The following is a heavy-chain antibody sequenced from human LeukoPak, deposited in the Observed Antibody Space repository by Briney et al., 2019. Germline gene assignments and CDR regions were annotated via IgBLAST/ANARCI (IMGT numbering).Heavy chain of an antibody. D-gene: IGHD2-21*02. CDR2: ISSSGSTI. V-gene: IGHV3-11*01. CDR1: GFTFSDYY. CDR3: GRGFCGGDCYWVNVFDI. J-gene: IGHJ3*02. Sequence: AGGSLRLSCAASGFTFSDYYMSWIRQAPGKGLEWVSYISSSGSTIYYADSVKGRFTISRDNAKNSLYLQMNSLRAEDTAVYYCGRGFCGGDCYWVNVFDIGGKGKMAPVFS.